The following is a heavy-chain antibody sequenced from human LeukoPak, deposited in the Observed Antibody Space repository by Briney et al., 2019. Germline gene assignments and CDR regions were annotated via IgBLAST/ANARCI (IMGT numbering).Heavy chain of an antibody. V-gene: IGHV4-4*02. CDR3: ARRRDYGDYVSFDY. CDR1: GGSISSSNW. CDR2: IYHSGST. J-gene: IGHJ4*02. D-gene: IGHD4-17*01. Sequence: SGTLSLTCAVSGGSISSSNWWSWVRQPPGKGLEWIGEIYHSGSTNYNPSLKSRVTISIDKSKNQFSLKLSSVTAADTAVYYCARRRDYGDYVSFDYWGQGTLVTVSS.